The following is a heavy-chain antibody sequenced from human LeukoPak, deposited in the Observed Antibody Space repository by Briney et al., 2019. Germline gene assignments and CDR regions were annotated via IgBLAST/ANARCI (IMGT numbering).Heavy chain of an antibody. D-gene: IGHD3-10*01. Sequence: ASVKVSCKASGYTFTSYGISWVRQAPGQGLEWMGWISAYNGNTNYAQKLQGRVTMTTDTSTSTAYMELRSLRSDDTAVYYCARDGYYYGSGSQNWFDPWGQGTLVTVSS. CDR1: GYTFTSYG. CDR2: ISAYNGNT. J-gene: IGHJ5*02. V-gene: IGHV1-18*01. CDR3: ARDGYYYGSGSQNWFDP.